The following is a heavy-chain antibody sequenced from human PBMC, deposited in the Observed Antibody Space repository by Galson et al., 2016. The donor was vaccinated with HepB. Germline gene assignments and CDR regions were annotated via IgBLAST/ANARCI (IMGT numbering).Heavy chain of an antibody. V-gene: IGHV3-9*01. CDR3: ARDIFNLVAAGMDV. CDR1: GFEFHDYA. D-gene: IGHD5-12*01. J-gene: IGHJ6*02. CDR2: ISWDSVDI. Sequence: SLRLSCAVSGFEFHDYAMQWVRQVPGKGLEWVAGISWDSVDIAYADSAKGRFTISRDNTKNSLYLQMNSLRVADTALYFCARDIFNLVAAGMDVWGRGTAVIVTS.